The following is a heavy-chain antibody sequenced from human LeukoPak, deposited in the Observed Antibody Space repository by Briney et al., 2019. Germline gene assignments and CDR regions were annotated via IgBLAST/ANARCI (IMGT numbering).Heavy chain of an antibody. CDR3: ARVFGRAPPFDY. CDR1: GGSITSGYY. J-gene: IGHJ4*02. V-gene: IGHV4-38-2*02. CDR2: IYYSGST. D-gene: IGHD3-10*01. Sequence: SQTLSLTCTVSGGSITSGYYWGWIRQPPGKGLEWIGSIYYSGSTYYNPSLKSRVTISVDTSKNQFSLKLSSVTAADTAVYYCARVFGRAPPFDYWGQGTLVTVSS.